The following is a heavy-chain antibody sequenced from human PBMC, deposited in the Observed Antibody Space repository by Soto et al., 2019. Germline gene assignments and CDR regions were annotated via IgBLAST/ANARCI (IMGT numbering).Heavy chain of an antibody. CDR1: GFTFSSYG. D-gene: IGHD3-3*01. V-gene: IGHV3-33*01. Sequence: PGGSLRHSCASSGFTFSSYGMHWVRQAPGKGLEWVAVIWYDGSNKYYADSVKGRFTISRDNSKNTLYLQMNSLRAEDTAVYYCARVGSRSYDFWSGANYYYYYYGMDVWGQGTTVTVSS. J-gene: IGHJ6*02. CDR2: IWYDGSNK. CDR3: ARVGSRSYDFWSGANYYYYYYGMDV.